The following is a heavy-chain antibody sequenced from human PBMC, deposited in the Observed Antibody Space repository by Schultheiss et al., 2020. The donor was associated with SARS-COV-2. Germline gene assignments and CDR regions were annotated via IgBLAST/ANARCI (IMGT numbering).Heavy chain of an antibody. CDR3: AREHRSSGKLNYGMDV. V-gene: IGHV4-59*01. CDR1: GGSFSDYY. D-gene: IGHD3-10*01. J-gene: IGHJ6*02. Sequence: SQTLSLTCAVYGGSFSDYYWSWIRQPPGKGLEWIGYVYYSGNTHYNPSLKSRVTISVDTSKNQFSLKLSSVTAADTAVYYCAREHRSSGKLNYGMDVWGQGTTVTVAS. CDR2: VYYSGNT.